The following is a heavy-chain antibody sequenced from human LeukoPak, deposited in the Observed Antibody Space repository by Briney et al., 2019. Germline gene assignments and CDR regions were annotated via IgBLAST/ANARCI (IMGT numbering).Heavy chain of an antibody. Sequence: GGSLRLSCAASGFTLSSYSMNWVRQAPGKGLEWVSCIGSSGSYIYYADSVKGRFTISRDNAKNSLYLQMNNLRAEDTAVYYCAREVTGGGNPYWFDSWGQGTLVTVSS. CDR3: AREVTGGGNPYWFDS. J-gene: IGHJ5*01. V-gene: IGHV3-21*04. CDR2: IGSSGSYI. CDR1: GFTLSSYS. D-gene: IGHD4-23*01.